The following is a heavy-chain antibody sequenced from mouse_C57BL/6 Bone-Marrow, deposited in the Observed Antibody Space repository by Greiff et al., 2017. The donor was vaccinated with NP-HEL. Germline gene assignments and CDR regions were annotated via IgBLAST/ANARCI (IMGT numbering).Heavy chain of an antibody. CDR1: GYTFTSYW. D-gene: IGHD1-1*01. CDR3: ARYTSRTPYYYAMDY. CDR2: IYPGSGST. Sequence: QVQLQQPGAELVKPGASVKMSCKASGYTFTSYWITWVKQRPGQGLEWIGDIYPGSGSTNYNEKFKSKATLTVDTSSSTAYMQLSSLTSEDSAVYYCARYTSRTPYYYAMDYWGQGTSVTVSS. V-gene: IGHV1-55*01. J-gene: IGHJ4*01.